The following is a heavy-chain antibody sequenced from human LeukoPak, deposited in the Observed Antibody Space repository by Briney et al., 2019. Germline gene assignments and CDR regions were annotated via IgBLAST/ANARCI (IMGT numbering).Heavy chain of an antibody. V-gene: IGHV4-39*01. CDR2: IFHSGST. D-gene: IGHD5-24*01. J-gene: IGHJ4*02. CDR1: GASISSSSYS. CDR3: ARPGDGYNLGY. Sequence: SETLSLTCTVSGASISSSSYSWGWIRQPPGKELEWIGNIFHSGSTYYNPALQSRVTISVDTSKNQFSLRLSSVTAADTAVYYRARPGDGYNLGYWGQGTLVTVSS.